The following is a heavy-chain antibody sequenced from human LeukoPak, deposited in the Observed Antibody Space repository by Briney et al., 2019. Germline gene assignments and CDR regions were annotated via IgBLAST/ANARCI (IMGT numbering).Heavy chain of an antibody. CDR3: AREPGVAAAAVPFDY. CDR2: ISAYNGNT. D-gene: IGHD6-19*01. V-gene: IGHV1-18*01. Sequence: ASVKVSCKASGYTFTSYGISWVRQAPGQGLEWMGWISAYNGNTNYAQKLQGRVTMTTDTSTSTAYMELKSLTADDKAIYYCAREPGVAAAAVPFDYWGQGTLVTVSS. CDR1: GYTFTSYG. J-gene: IGHJ4*02.